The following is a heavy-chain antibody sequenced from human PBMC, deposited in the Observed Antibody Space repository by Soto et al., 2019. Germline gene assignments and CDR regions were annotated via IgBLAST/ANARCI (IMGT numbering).Heavy chain of an antibody. Sequence: PSETLSLTCAVYGGSFSGYYWSWIRQPPGKGLEWIGEINHSGSTNYNPSLKSRVTISLDTSKNQISLKLSSVTAADTAEYYCARGTVTSGRTFFAHWGQGTLVTVSS. CDR1: GGSFSGYY. V-gene: IGHV4-34*01. J-gene: IGHJ4*02. CDR2: INHSGST. D-gene: IGHD2-2*01. CDR3: ARGTVTSGRTFFAH.